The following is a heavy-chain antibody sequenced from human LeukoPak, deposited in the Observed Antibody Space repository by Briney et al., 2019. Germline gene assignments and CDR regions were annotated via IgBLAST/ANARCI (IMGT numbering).Heavy chain of an antibody. D-gene: IGHD1-20*01. CDR3: ASDITGTTSLDY. J-gene: IGHJ4*02. V-gene: IGHV1-8*01. CDR1: GYTFTSYD. Sequence: ASVKVSCKASGYTFTSYDINWVRQATGQGLEWMGWMNPNSGNTGYAPKFQGRVTMTRNTSISTAYMELSSLRSEDTAVYYCASDITGTTSLDYWGQGTLVTVSS. CDR2: MNPNSGNT.